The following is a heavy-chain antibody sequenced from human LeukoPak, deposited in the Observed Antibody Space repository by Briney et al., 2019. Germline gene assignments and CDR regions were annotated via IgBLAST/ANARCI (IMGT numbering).Heavy chain of an antibody. V-gene: IGHV4-4*02. CDR1: GDSISSSNW. Sequence: SETLSLTCAVSGDSISSSNWWSWVRQPPGKGLEWIGDIYHSGRTNYNASLESRVTISLDKSKDQISLKLTSVTAADTAVYYCARVTVAAGTRQFDYWGQGTLVTVSS. CDR3: ARVTVAAGTRQFDY. J-gene: IGHJ4*02. D-gene: IGHD6-13*01. CDR2: IYHSGRT.